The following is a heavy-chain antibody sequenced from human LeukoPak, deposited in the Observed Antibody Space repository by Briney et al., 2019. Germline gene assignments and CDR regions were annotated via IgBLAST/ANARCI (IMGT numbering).Heavy chain of an antibody. CDR1: GGSISSYY. V-gene: IGHV4-59*01. CDR3: ARAKRGYNYGPLDF. D-gene: IGHD5-18*01. CDR2: IYYSGST. Sequence: PSETLSLTCTVSGGSISSYYWSWIRQPPGKGVEWIGYIYYSGSTNYNPSLKSRVTISIDTSRNQFSLKLTSVSAADTAVYFCARAKRGYNYGPLDFWGQGTPVTVSS. J-gene: IGHJ4*02.